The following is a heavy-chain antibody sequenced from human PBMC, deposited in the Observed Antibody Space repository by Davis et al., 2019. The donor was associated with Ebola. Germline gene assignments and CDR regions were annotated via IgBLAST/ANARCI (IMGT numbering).Heavy chain of an antibody. Sequence: SETLSLTCTVSGGSISNFYWSWIRQTPGKGLQWIGYIYSSGSTNYNPSLESRVTISVDTSKNQFSLKLSSVTAADTAVYYCARDGVVPAANYGMDVWGQGTTVTVSS. CDR2: IYSSGST. J-gene: IGHJ6*02. V-gene: IGHV4-59*12. CDR3: ARDGVVPAANYGMDV. D-gene: IGHD2-2*01. CDR1: GGSISNFY.